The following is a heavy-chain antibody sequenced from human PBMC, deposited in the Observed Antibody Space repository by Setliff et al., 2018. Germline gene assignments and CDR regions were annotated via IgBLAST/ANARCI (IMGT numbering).Heavy chain of an antibody. J-gene: IGHJ5*02. CDR3: ARAAGNYYGSGNSAIYNWFDP. D-gene: IGHD3-10*01. CDR2: IYVTEST. V-gene: IGHV4-4*07. Sequence: PSETLSLTCTVSGDSISNYYWNWIRQPAGKGLEWIGRIYVTESTKYNPSLKSRVTLSIDTSKNQFSLKLSSVTAADTAVYYCARAAGNYYGSGNSAIYNWFDPWGQGTLVTVS. CDR1: GDSISNYY.